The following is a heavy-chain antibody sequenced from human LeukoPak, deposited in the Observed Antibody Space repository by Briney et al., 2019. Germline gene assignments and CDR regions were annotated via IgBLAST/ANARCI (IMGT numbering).Heavy chain of an antibody. Sequence: GGSLRLSCTASGFTFVNYAMSWVRQAPGKGLEWVSAISGGGGTTYYADSVKGRFTISRDNAKNSLYLQMNSLRAEDTAVYYCARDARGLRFLEWLPHIDYWGQGTLVTVSS. J-gene: IGHJ4*02. D-gene: IGHD3-3*01. CDR1: GFTFVNYA. CDR3: ARDARGLRFLEWLPHIDY. V-gene: IGHV3-23*01. CDR2: ISGGGGTT.